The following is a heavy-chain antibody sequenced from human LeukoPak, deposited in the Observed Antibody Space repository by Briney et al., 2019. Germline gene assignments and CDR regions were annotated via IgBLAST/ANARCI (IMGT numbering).Heavy chain of an antibody. D-gene: IGHD6-19*01. CDR2: TYYRSKWYD. CDR3: AREDSSGQNWFDP. CDR1: GDSVSSNSAA. Sequence: SQTLSLTCALSGDSVSSNSAAWHWIRQSPSRGLEWLGRTYYRSKWYDDYAVSVKSRITINPDTSKNQFSLQLNSVPPEDTAVYYCAREDSSGQNWFDPWGQGTLVTVSS. V-gene: IGHV6-1*01. J-gene: IGHJ5*02.